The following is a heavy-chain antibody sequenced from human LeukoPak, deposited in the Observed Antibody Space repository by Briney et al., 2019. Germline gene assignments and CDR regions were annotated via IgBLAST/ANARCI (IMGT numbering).Heavy chain of an antibody. CDR3: AKEMDIFFTSPFDS. CDR1: GFIFSDYV. J-gene: IGHJ5*01. D-gene: IGHD2-21*01. CDR2: IRYDGSHK. Sequence: PGGSLRLSCAASGFIFSDYVMNWLRQAPGRGLEWVAYIRYDGSHKYYIDSVKGRFTISRDNSKNTLYLQMNSLRAEDTALYFCAKEMDIFFTSPFDSWGRGTLVTVSS. V-gene: IGHV3-30*02.